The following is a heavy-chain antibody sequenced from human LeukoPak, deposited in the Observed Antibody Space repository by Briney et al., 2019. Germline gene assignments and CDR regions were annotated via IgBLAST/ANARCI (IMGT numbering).Heavy chain of an antibody. Sequence: GASVKVSCKASGYTFTSYDINWVRQATGQGLEWMGWMNPNSGNTGYAQKFQGRVTMTRNTSISTAYMELSSLRSEDTAVCYCARPVCGGSCYSLGYWGQGTLVTVSS. V-gene: IGHV1-8*01. CDR2: MNPNSGNT. D-gene: IGHD2-15*01. CDR1: GYTFTSYD. J-gene: IGHJ4*02. CDR3: ARPVCGGSCYSLGY.